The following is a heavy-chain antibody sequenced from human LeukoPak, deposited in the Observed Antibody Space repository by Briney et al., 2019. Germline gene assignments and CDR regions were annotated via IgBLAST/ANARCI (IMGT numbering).Heavy chain of an antibody. CDR2: IIPIFGTA. Sequence: SVTVSCKASGGTFSSYAISWVRQAPGQGLEWMGGIIPIFGTANYAQKFQGRVTITTDESTSTAYMELSSLRSEDTAVYYCARDDSYGYVLGYWGQGTLVTVSS. CDR1: GGTFSSYA. V-gene: IGHV1-69*05. J-gene: IGHJ4*02. D-gene: IGHD5-18*01. CDR3: ARDDSYGYVLGY.